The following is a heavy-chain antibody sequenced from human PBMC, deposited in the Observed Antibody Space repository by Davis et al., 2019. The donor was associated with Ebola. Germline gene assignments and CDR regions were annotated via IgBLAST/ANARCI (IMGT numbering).Heavy chain of an antibody. J-gene: IGHJ4*02. Sequence: SETLSLTCTVSGGSISSGGYCWSWIRQHPGKGLEWIGYIYYSGSTYYNPSLKSRVTISVDTSKNQFSLKLSSVTAADTAVYYCARGPVRGSALDYWGQGTLVTVSS. D-gene: IGHD3-10*01. V-gene: IGHV4-31*03. CDR3: ARGPVRGSALDY. CDR1: GGSISSGGYC. CDR2: IYYSGST.